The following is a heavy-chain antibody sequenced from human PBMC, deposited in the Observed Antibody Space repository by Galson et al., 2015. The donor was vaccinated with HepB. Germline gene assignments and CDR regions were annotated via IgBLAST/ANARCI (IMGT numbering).Heavy chain of an antibody. CDR1: GFTFSSYS. Sequence: SLRLSCAASGFTFSSYSMNWVRQAPGKGLEWVSSISSSSSYIYYADSVKGRFTISRDNAKNSLYLQMNSLRAEDTAVYYCARLLPTIRYCSSTSCPLDYWGQGTLVTVSS. V-gene: IGHV3-21*01. CDR3: ARLLPTIRYCSSTSCPLDY. CDR2: ISSSSSYI. D-gene: IGHD2-2*01. J-gene: IGHJ4*02.